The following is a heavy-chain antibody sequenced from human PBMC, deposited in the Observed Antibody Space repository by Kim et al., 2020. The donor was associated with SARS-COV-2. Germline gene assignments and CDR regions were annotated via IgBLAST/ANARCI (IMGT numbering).Heavy chain of an antibody. D-gene: IGHD2-2*01. CDR3: VRLCSSTSCYYYYYYGMDV. CDR1: GGSISSSSYY. J-gene: IGHJ6*02. Sequence: SETLSLTCTVSGGSISSSSYYWGWIRQPPGKGLEWIGSIYYSGSTYYNPSLKSRVTISVDTSKNQFSLKLSSVTAADAAVYYCVRLCSSTSCYYYYYYGMDVWGQGTTVTVSS. V-gene: IGHV4-39*01. CDR2: IYYSGST.